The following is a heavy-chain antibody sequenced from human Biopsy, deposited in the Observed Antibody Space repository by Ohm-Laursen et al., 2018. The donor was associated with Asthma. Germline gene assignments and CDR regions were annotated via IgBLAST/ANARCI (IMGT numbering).Heavy chain of an antibody. Sequence: SLRLSCTASGFTLGSYSMNWLRQAPGRGLEWVSYISPSSNTIYYADSVKGRFTVSRDNAKSSLYLQMNSLRDEDTAVYYCARQMNYDFWRSPLDIWGLGTMVIVSS. CDR1: GFTLGSYS. CDR3: ARQMNYDFWRSPLDI. J-gene: IGHJ3*02. V-gene: IGHV3-48*02. D-gene: IGHD3-3*01. CDR2: ISPSSNTI.